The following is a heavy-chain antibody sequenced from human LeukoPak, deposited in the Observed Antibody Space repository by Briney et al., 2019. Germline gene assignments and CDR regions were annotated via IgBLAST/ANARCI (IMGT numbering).Heavy chain of an antibody. V-gene: IGHV1-2*06. D-gene: IGHD1-20*01. CDR1: GYTFTGYY. CDR2: INPNSGGT. Sequence: GASVKVSCKASGYTFTGYYMHWVRQAPGQGLEWMGRINPNSGGTNYAQKFQGRVTMTRDTSISTAYMELSRLRSDDTAVYYCARAHNWNQGYLGYWGQGTLVTVSS. CDR3: ARAHNWNQGYLGY. J-gene: IGHJ4*02.